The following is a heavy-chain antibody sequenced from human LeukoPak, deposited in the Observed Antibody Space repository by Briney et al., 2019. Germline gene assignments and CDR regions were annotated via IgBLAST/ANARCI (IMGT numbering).Heavy chain of an antibody. J-gene: IGHJ4*02. CDR3: ATSYSSSSPFDY. Sequence: PSQTLSLTCTVSGRSISSYYRSWIRHPAAKGLEWIGRIYTSGSTNYNPSLKSRVPTSVDTSKNQFSLKLSSVTAADTAVYYCATSYSSSSPFDYWGQGTLVTVSS. CDR1: GRSISSYY. V-gene: IGHV4-4*07. D-gene: IGHD6-6*01. CDR2: IYTSGST.